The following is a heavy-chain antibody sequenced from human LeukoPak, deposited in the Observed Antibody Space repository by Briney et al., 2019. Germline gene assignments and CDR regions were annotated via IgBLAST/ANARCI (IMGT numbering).Heavy chain of an antibody. CDR2: INHSGST. CDR1: GGSFSAYY. V-gene: IGHV4-34*01. D-gene: IGHD5-18*01. CDR3: ARAPWIQLWARRGFDY. Sequence: SETLSLTCAVYGGSFSAYYWSWIRQPPGKGLEWIGEINHSGSTNYNPSLKSRVTISVDTSKNQFSLKLSSVTAADTAVYYCARAPWIQLWARRGFDYWGQGTLVTVSS. J-gene: IGHJ4*02.